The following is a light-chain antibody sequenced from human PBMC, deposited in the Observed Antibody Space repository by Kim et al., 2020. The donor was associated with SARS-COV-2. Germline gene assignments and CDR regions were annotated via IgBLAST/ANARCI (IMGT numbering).Light chain of an antibody. CDR1: QSVSRNY. Sequence: LSPVETAPLSCWASQSVSRNYLAWYQHKLCQTPRLLIYGASTRAPGIPDRFSGSGSGADFTLTISSLGPEDFAVYYCQHYGGSRYTFGQGTKLEI. V-gene: IGKV3-20*01. CDR3: QHYGGSRYT. J-gene: IGKJ2*01. CDR2: GAS.